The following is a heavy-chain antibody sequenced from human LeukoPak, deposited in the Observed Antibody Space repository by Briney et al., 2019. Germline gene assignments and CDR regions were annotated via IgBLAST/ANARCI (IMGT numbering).Heavy chain of an antibody. CDR2: INHSGST. CDR1: GGSFSGYY. CDR3: ARLINKPIAAAGTGPFDY. V-gene: IGHV4-34*01. J-gene: IGHJ4*02. D-gene: IGHD6-13*01. Sequence: SETLSLTCAVYGGSFSGYYWSWIRQPPGKGLEWIGEINHSGSTNYNPSLKSRVTMSVDTSKNQFSLKLSSVTAADTAVYYCARLINKPIAAAGTGPFDYWGQGTLVTVSS.